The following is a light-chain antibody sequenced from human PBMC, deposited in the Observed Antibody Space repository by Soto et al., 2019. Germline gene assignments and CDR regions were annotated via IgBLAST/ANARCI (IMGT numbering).Light chain of an antibody. V-gene: IGLV2-14*01. CDR2: DVS. CDR1: SSDVGGYSY. Sequence: QSALTQPASVSGSPGQSITISCTGTSSDVGGYSYVSWYQQLPGKAPKLMIYDVSDRPSGVSNRFSGSKSGNTASLTISGLQAEDEADYYCSSYTSSSPYVFGTGTKVTVL. CDR3: SSYTSSSPYV. J-gene: IGLJ1*01.